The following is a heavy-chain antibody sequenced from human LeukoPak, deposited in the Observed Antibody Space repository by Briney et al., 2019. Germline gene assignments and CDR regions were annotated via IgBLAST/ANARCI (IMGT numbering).Heavy chain of an antibody. V-gene: IGHV3-30-3*01. CDR2: ISYDGSNK. J-gene: IGHJ4*02. D-gene: IGHD5-24*01. CDR3: ARDYVETKGFDY. Sequence: PGRSLRLSCAASGFTFSSYAMHWVRQAPGKGLEWVAVISYDGSNKYYADSVKGRFTISRDNSKNALYLQMSSLRAEDTAVYYCARDYVETKGFDYWGQGTLVTVSS. CDR1: GFTFSSYA.